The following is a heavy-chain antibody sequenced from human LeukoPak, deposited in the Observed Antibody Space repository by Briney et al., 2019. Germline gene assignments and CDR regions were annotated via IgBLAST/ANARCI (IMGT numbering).Heavy chain of an antibody. J-gene: IGHJ4*02. D-gene: IGHD3-22*01. CDR3: ARDFHRRLYDSSAYHPY. Sequence: GGSLRLSCAASGFTFSSYSMNWVRQAPGKGLEWVSYISSSSSTIYYADSVKGRFTISRDNAKNSLYLQVNSLRAEDTAVYYCARDFHRRLYDSSAYHPYWGQGTLVTVSS. CDR1: GFTFSSYS. V-gene: IGHV3-48*01. CDR2: ISSSSSTI.